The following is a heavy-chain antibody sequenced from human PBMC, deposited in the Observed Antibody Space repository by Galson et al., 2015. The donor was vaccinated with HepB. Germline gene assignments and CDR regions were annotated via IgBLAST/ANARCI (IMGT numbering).Heavy chain of an antibody. Sequence: SLRLSCAASGFTFNDYAMHWVRQAPGKGLEWVAVISYDGSEKYYADSVTGRFTISRDNSKNTLYLQMNGLRTEDTAVYYCASAGGLTYWGQGTLVTVSS. CDR2: ISYDGSEK. CDR1: GFTFNDYA. J-gene: IGHJ4*02. CDR3: ASAGGLTY. V-gene: IGHV3-30-3*01. D-gene: IGHD3-16*01.